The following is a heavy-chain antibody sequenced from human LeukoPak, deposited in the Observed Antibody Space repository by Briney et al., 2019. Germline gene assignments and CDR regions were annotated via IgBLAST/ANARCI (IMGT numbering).Heavy chain of an antibody. Sequence: GGSLRLPCAASGFTFSSYWMSWVRQAPGKGREWVANIKGDGSDNHYVDSVRGRFTISRDNAKNSLYLQMNSLRAEDTAVYYCARDLGYYRADYWGQGTLVTVSS. J-gene: IGHJ4*02. V-gene: IGHV3-7*04. D-gene: IGHD1-26*01. CDR3: ARDLGYYRADY. CDR1: GFTFSSYW. CDR2: IKGDGSDN.